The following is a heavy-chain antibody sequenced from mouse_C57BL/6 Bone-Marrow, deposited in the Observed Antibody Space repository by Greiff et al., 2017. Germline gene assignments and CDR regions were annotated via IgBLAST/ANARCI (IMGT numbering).Heavy chain of an antibody. D-gene: IGHD2-4*01. CDR3: AWNDYDYYAMDY. Sequence: EVKVVESGGGLVKPGGSLKLSCAASGFTFSDYGMHWVRQAPEKGLEWVAYISSGSSTIYYADTVKGRFTISRDNAKNTLCLQMTSLRSEDTVMYYCAWNDYDYYAMDYWGQGTSVTVSS. J-gene: IGHJ4*01. V-gene: IGHV5-17*01. CDR1: GFTFSDYG. CDR2: ISSGSSTI.